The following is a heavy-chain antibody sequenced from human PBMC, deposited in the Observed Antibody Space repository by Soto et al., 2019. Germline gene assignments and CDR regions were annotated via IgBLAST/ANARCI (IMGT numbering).Heavy chain of an antibody. CDR1: GFTFSSYG. J-gene: IGHJ4*02. D-gene: IGHD2-2*01. Sequence: QVQLVESGGGVVQPGRSLRLSCAASGFTFSSYGMHWVRQAPGKGLEWVAVIWYDGSNKYYADSVKGRFTISRDNSKNTLYLQMNSLRAEDTAVYYCARERLSGVPDALDYWGQGTLVTVSS. CDR2: IWYDGSNK. CDR3: ARERLSGVPDALDY. V-gene: IGHV3-33*01.